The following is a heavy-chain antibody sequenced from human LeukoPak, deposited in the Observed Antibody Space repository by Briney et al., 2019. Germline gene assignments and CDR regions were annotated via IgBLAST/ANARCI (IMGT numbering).Heavy chain of an antibody. Sequence: PSETLSLTCTVSGDSVSGYYWSWIRQPPGEGLEWIGYIYYSGSTNYNPSLKSRVTISVDTSKNQFSLKLSSVTAADTAVYYCARGGYYGSGSFRFDYWGQGTLVTVSS. V-gene: IGHV4-59*02. CDR1: GDSVSGYY. D-gene: IGHD3-10*01. CDR2: IYYSGST. J-gene: IGHJ4*02. CDR3: ARGGYYGSGSFRFDY.